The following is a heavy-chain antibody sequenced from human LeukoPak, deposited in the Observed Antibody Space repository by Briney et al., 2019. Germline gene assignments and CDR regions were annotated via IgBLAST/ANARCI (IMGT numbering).Heavy chain of an antibody. D-gene: IGHD1-26*01. Sequence: ASVKVSCKASGYTFTTYYIHWVRQAPGQGLEWMGWINPNSGGTNYAQKFQGRVTMTRDTSISTAYMELSRLRSDDTAVYYCASRPYSGSYPGSDYWGQGTLVTVSS. CDR1: GYTFTTYY. V-gene: IGHV1-2*02. CDR2: INPNSGGT. CDR3: ASRPYSGSYPGSDY. J-gene: IGHJ4*02.